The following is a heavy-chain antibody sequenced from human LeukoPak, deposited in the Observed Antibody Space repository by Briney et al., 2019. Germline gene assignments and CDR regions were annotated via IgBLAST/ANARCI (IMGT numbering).Heavy chain of an antibody. V-gene: IGHV3-33*01. Sequence: GGSLRLSCAASGFTFSSYGMHWVRQAPGKGLEWVAVIWYDGSNKYYADSVKGRFTISRDNYKNTLYLQMNRLRAEDTAVYYCARGAAAGTYNWFDPWGQGTLVTVSS. J-gene: IGHJ5*02. CDR3: ARGAAAGTYNWFDP. CDR1: GFTFSSYG. CDR2: IWYDGSNK. D-gene: IGHD6-13*01.